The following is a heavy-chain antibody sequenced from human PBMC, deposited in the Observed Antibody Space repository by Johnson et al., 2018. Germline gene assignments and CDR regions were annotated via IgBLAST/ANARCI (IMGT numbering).Heavy chain of an antibody. D-gene: IGHD2/OR15-2a*01. V-gene: IGHV4-34*01. Sequence: QVQLQQWGAGLLKPSETLSLTCAVYGGSFSGYYWSWIRQPPGKGLEWIGEINHSGSTNYNPSLKSRVTISVDTSKNQFSLKLSSVTAADTAVYYCARVIGGTWGMDVWGQGTTVTVSS. CDR1: GGSFSGYY. CDR2: INHSGST. J-gene: IGHJ6*02. CDR3: ARVIGGTWGMDV.